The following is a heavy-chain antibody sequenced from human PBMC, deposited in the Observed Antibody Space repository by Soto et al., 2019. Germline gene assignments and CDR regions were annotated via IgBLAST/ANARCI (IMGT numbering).Heavy chain of an antibody. CDR1: GYTFTDYD. CDR2: MSPDSGNA. V-gene: IGHV1-8*01. CDR3: EVTAGY. J-gene: IGHJ4*02. Sequence: QIQVVQSRAEVKKPGASVRVSCETSGYTFTDYDINWLRQAPGQGLEWMGWMSPDSGNAGYAQQFQGRVTMTSDTSIRTAYMELRSLRFEDTAVYYCEVTAGYWGQGTMVTVSS. D-gene: IGHD2-21*02.